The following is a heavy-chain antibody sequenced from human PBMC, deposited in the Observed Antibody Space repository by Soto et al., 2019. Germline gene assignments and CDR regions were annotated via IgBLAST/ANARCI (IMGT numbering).Heavy chain of an antibody. D-gene: IGHD2-15*01. Sequence: SETLSLTCTVSGGSISSSSYYWGWIRQPPGKGLEWIGSIYYSGSTYYNPSLKSRVTISVDTSKNQFSLKLRSVTAADTAVYYCAPLPYCSGGSCYPDWFDPWGQGTLVTVSS. V-gene: IGHV4-39*01. CDR3: APLPYCSGGSCYPDWFDP. CDR2: IYYSGST. CDR1: GGSISSSSYY. J-gene: IGHJ5*02.